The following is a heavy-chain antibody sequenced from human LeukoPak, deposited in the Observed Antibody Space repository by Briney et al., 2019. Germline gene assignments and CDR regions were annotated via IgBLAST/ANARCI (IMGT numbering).Heavy chain of an antibody. CDR1: GFTFSSYA. D-gene: IGHD2-2*01. V-gene: IGHV3-23*01. Sequence: PGGSLRLSCAASGFTFSSYAMSWVRQAPGKGLEWVSAISGSGGSTYYADSVKGRFTISRDNSKNTLNLQMNSLRAEDTAVYYCAKDSLEDIVVVPAAMEFDYWGQGTLVTVSS. CDR2: ISGSGGST. J-gene: IGHJ4*02. CDR3: AKDSLEDIVVVPAAMEFDY.